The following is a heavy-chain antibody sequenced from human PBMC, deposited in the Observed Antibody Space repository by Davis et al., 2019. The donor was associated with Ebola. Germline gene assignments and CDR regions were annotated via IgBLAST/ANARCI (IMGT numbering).Heavy chain of an antibody. Sequence: KVSCKGSGYRFTNYWIGWVRQMPGKGLEWMGIIFPGDSDIRYSPSFQGQVTISADQSINTAYLQWSSLKASDSAMYYCARLDHSGRLGDYWGQGTLVTVSS. CDR2: IFPGDSDI. V-gene: IGHV5-51*01. CDR3: ARLDHSGRLGDY. J-gene: IGHJ4*02. D-gene: IGHD1-26*01. CDR1: GYRFTNYW.